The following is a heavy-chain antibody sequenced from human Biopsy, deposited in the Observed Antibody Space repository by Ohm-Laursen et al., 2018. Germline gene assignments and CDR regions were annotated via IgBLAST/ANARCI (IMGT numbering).Heavy chain of an antibody. CDR3: ARDETGSSVFGPYYYGMDV. D-gene: IGHD3-9*01. CDR2: INPTGGTT. CDR1: GYSFTKYY. J-gene: IGHJ6*02. Sequence: ASVKVSCKASGYSFTKYYINWVRQAPGQGLEWMGIINPTGGTTSYAEEFQGRVTLARDTSTGTVYLELNSLIYEDTALYYCARDETGSSVFGPYYYGMDVWGQGTTVTVSS. V-gene: IGHV1-46*01.